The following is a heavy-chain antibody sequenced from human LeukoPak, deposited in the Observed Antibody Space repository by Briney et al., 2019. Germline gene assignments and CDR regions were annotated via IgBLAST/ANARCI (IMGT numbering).Heavy chain of an antibody. V-gene: IGHV3-33*01. CDR2: IWYDGSDK. CDR3: ARDITGSLTD. Sequence: GGSLRLSCAASGFTFRTYGMHWVRQAPGKGLEWVAVIWYDGSDKYYADSVKGRFTISRDNAKNSLYLEMNSLRAEDTAVYHCARDITGSLTDWGQGTLVTVSS. J-gene: IGHJ4*02. D-gene: IGHD1-26*01. CDR1: GFTFRTYG.